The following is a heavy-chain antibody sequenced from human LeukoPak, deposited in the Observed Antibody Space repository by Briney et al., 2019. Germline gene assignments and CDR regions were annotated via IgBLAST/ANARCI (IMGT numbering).Heavy chain of an antibody. Sequence: SETLSLTCTVSGGSISSYYWSWIRQPPGKGLEWIGYIYYSGSTNYNPSLKSRVTISVDTSKNQFSLKLSSVTAADTAVYYCARHYNLAFDYWGQGTLVTVSS. CDR2: IYYSGST. CDR1: GGSISSYY. CDR3: ARHYNLAFDY. J-gene: IGHJ4*02. D-gene: IGHD3-10*01. V-gene: IGHV4-59*01.